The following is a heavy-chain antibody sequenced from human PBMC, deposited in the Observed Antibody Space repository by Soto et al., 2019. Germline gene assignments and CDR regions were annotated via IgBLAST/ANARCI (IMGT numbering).Heavy chain of an antibody. V-gene: IGHV1-3*01. CDR2: INAGNGNT. J-gene: IGHJ4*02. D-gene: IGHD3-10*01. Sequence: QVPLVQSGAEVKKPGASVKVSCKASGYTFTSYAMHWVRQAPGQRLEWMGWINAGNGNTKYSQKFQGRVTITRDTSASTAYMELSSLRSEDTAVYYCAVITMVRGVIVNAFDYWGQGTLVTVSS. CDR1: GYTFTSYA. CDR3: AVITMVRGVIVNAFDY.